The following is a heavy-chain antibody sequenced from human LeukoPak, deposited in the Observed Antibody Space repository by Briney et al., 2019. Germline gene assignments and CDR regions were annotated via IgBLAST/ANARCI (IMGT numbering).Heavy chain of an antibody. Sequence: HPGGSLRLSCVASGFTFSSYEMNWVRQAPGKGLEWVSYISSSGSTIYYADSVKGRFTISRDNAKNSLYLQMNSLRAEDTAVYYCARDLRSSSSMDYWGQGTLVTVSS. V-gene: IGHV3-48*03. CDR1: GFTFSSYE. CDR3: ARDLRSSSSMDY. J-gene: IGHJ4*02. CDR2: ISSSGSTI. D-gene: IGHD6-6*01.